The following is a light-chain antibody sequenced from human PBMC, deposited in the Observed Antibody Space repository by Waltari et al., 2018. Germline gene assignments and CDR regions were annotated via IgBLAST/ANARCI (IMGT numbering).Light chain of an antibody. J-gene: IGKJ4*01. V-gene: IGKV2-29*02. CDR1: QGLLESDGKTY. Sequence: ETVMTQTPVSLSVTPGQPASMSCKSSQGLLESDGKTYLHWYLQKPGQSPQRLIYDVSSRFSGVPDRFSGSGSGTDFTLRISRVEAEDVGVYYCMQGIHLPLTFGGGTKVEMK. CDR2: DVS. CDR3: MQGIHLPLT.